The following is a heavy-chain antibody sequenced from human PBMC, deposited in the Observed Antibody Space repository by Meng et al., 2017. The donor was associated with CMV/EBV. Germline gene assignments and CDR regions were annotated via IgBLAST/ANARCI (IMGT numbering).Heavy chain of an antibody. CDR2: IIPVFETA. D-gene: IGHD1-26*01. J-gene: IGHJ4*02. CDR3: ARGGDSWYSDY. Sequence: QAPLVRCRPEVIEPGSSVKFPCKTSGGTFSTFALSWVRQAPGEGLEWMGGIIPVFETANYAERFQDRVTITADDSTTTAYMELSSLRADDTALYFCARGGDSWYSDYWGQGTLVTGSS. V-gene: IGHV1-69*01. CDR1: GGTFSTFA.